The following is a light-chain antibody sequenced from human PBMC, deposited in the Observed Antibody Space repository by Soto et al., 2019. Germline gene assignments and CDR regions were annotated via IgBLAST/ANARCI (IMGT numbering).Light chain of an antibody. CDR2: AAS. CDR3: NKYNSALLS. Sequence: DIQMTQSPSSLSASVGDRVTITCRASQGSYNYLAWYQQKPGKAPKLLIYAASTLEAEVPSRFIGSGYGTDFTLTISSLQPEDVATYYWNKYNSALLSFGQGTRLEIK. V-gene: IGKV1-27*01. CDR1: QGSYNY. J-gene: IGKJ5*01.